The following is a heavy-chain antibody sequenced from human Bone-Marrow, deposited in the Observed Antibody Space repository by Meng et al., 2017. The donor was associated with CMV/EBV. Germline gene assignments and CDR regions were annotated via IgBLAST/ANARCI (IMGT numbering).Heavy chain of an antibody. CDR3: GIWKKSYFDV. D-gene: IGHD3-3*01. Sequence: SETLSLTCTASGVSISSYYWSWIRQPPGKGLEWIGYIYYSGSTNYNPSLKSRVTISVDTSKNQFSLKLRSVTAADTAVYYCGIWKKSYFDVWGRGTVVTVSS. J-gene: IGHJ2*01. V-gene: IGHV4-59*01. CDR2: IYYSGST. CDR1: GVSISSYY.